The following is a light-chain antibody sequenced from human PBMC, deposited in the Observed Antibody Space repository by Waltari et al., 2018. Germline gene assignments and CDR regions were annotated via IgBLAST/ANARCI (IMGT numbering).Light chain of an antibody. Sequence: DIQMTKSPSSLSASVGDRVTLTCRASQSISSYLNWYQQKPGKAPKLLIYAASSWQSGVPSMFSGSGAGTDFTLTISSLQPEDFATYDCQQSDSTLYPFDQGTKLEMK. CDR2: AAS. CDR1: QSISSY. J-gene: IGKJ2*01. CDR3: QQSDSTLYP. V-gene: IGKV1-39*01.